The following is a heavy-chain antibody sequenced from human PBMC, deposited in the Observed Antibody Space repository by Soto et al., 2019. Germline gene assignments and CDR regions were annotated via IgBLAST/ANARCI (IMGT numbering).Heavy chain of an antibody. J-gene: IGHJ4*02. CDR1: GFTFSSYG. D-gene: IGHD2-15*01. CDR3: AREGARYCSGCSCPMKY. CDR2: LWYDGSNK. V-gene: IGHV3-33*01. Sequence: QVQLVESGGGVVQPGRSLRLSCAASGFTFSSYGMHWVRQAPGKGLEWVAVLWYDGSNKYYVYSVKGRFTISRDNSKNTLYLQMNSLRAEDTAVYYCAREGARYCSGCSCPMKYWGQGILVTVSS.